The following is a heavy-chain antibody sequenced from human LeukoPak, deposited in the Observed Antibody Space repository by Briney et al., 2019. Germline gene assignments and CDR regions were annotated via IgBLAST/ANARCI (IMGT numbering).Heavy chain of an antibody. CDR1: GFTFSTFA. V-gene: IGHV3-23*01. J-gene: IGHJ4*02. CDR3: ATYRQVLLPFES. Sequence: PGGSLRLSCAASGFTFSTFAMIGVRQPPGKGREWVSSIFPSGGEIHYADSVKGRFTIFRENSKRTLTLQMNSLRAEDTAIYYCATYRQVLLPFESWGQGTLVTVSS. CDR2: IFPSGGEI. D-gene: IGHD2-8*02.